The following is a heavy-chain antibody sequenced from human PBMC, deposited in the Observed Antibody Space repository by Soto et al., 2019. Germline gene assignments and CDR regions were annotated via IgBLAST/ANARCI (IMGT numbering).Heavy chain of an antibody. J-gene: IGHJ2*01. CDR1: TGSFKNYY. Sequence: QAQLQQWGAGLLKPSETLSLTCAVYTGSFKNYYWTWIRQPPGKGLEWIGEINHSGSTNYNPSLKSRVAMSVDTAKNQFSLKLRSVTAADTAVYSWARGTREGWFFDLWGRGTLVTVSS. V-gene: IGHV4-34*01. CDR3: ARGTREGWFFDL. CDR2: INHSGST.